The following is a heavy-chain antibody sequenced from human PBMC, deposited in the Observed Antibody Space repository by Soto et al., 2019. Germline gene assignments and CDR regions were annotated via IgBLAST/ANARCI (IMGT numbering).Heavy chain of an antibody. CDR3: ARIGGWYDIDF. CDR1: GGSVSSGSFH. J-gene: IGHJ4*02. D-gene: IGHD6-19*01. V-gene: IGHV4-61*01. CDR2: IFYNGTA. Sequence: VQLQQSGPGLVKPSETLSLTCSVSGGSVSSGSFHWSWIRESPGKGLQFIGSIFYNGTANYSPSCKNGVTISIDTSQSQFSLKLVSVAAADTAVYYCARIGGWYDIDFWGQGNLVTVSS.